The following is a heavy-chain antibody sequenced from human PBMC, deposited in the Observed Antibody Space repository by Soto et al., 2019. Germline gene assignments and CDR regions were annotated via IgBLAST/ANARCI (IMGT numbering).Heavy chain of an antibody. V-gene: IGHV3-11*01. J-gene: IGHJ4*02. CDR2: ISSSGSTI. CDR1: GFTFSDNY. D-gene: IGHD3-3*01. CDR3: ASDRLNYDLSSPLDY. Sequence: PGGSLRLSCAASGFTFSDNYMSWIRQAPGKGLEWVSYISSSGSTIYYADSVKGRFTISRDNAKNSLYLQMNSLRAEDTAVYYCASDRLNYDLSSPLDYWGQRTLVPVSS.